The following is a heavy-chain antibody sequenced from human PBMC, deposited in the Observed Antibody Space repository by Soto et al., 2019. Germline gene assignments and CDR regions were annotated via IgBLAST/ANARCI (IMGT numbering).Heavy chain of an antibody. CDR3: ASYCSSNSCYGEVYYDYMDD. V-gene: IGHV3-23*01. CDR1: GFTFSTYA. Sequence: GGSLRLSCAASGFTFSTYAMSWVRQAPGKGLEWVSAISGSGGSTYYADSVKGRFTISRDNSKNTLYLQMNSPRAEDTAIYYCASYCSSNSCYGEVYYDYMDDWGKGTTVTVSS. J-gene: IGHJ6*03. CDR2: ISGSGGST. D-gene: IGHD2-2*01.